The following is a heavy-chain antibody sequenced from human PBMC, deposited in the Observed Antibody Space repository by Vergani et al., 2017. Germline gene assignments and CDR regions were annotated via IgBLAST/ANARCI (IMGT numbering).Heavy chain of an antibody. V-gene: IGHV3-33*01. Sequence: QVQLVESGGGVVQPGRSLRLSCAASGFTFSSYGMHWVRQAPGKGLEWVAVIWYDGSNKYYADSVKGRFTISGDNSKNTLYLQMNSLRAEDTAVYYCASPGSEGYCSSTSCYTWLAYWGQGTLVTVSS. J-gene: IGHJ4*02. CDR3: ASPGSEGYCSSTSCYTWLAY. D-gene: IGHD2-2*02. CDR2: IWYDGSNK. CDR1: GFTFSSYG.